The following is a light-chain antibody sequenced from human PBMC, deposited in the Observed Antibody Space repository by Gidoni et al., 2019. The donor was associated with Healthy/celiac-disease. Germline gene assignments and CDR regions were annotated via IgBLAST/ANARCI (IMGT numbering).Light chain of an antibody. J-gene: IGKJ2*01. Sequence: DIQMTQSPSSLSASVGDRVTITCLASQDISNYLNWYQQKPGKAPKLLIYDASNLETGVPSRFSGSGSGTDFTFTISSLQPEDIATYYCQQYDNLKYTFGQGTKLEIK. CDR2: DAS. V-gene: IGKV1-33*01. CDR3: QQYDNLKYT. CDR1: QDISNY.